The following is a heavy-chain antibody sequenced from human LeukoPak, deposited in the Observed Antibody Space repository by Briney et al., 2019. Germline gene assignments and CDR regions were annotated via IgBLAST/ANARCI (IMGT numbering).Heavy chain of an antibody. V-gene: IGHV3-7*04. CDR1: GITFSRSW. Sequence: GGSLRLSCAASGITFSRSWMSWVRQAPGKGLEWVAFIKEDGSEKYYVDSVKGRFTISRDNAENSLYLRMNSLRAEDTAVYYCARDRGGRTGLDDWGQGTLVTVSS. CDR2: IKEDGSEK. D-gene: IGHD2-15*01. J-gene: IGHJ4*02. CDR3: ARDRGGRTGLDD.